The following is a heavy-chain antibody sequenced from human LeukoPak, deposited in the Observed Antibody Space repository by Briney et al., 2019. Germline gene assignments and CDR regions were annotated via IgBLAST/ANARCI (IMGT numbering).Heavy chain of an antibody. CDR2: IYSGGST. V-gene: IGHV3-53*01. CDR3: ARARQGYSYGLRQLPYFDY. CDR1: GFTVSSNY. D-gene: IGHD5-18*01. J-gene: IGHJ4*02. Sequence: GGSLRLSCAASGFTVSSNYMSWVRQAPGKGLEWVSVIYSGGSTYYADSVKGRFTISRDNSKNTLYLQMNSLRAEDTAVYYCARARQGYSYGLRQLPYFDYWGQGTLVTVSS.